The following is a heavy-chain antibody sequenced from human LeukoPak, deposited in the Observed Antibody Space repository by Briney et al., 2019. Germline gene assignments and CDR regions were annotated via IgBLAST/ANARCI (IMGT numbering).Heavy chain of an antibody. Sequence: GGSLRLSCAASGFTFSSYSMNWVRQAPGKGLEWVSSISSSSSFKYYADSVKGRFTISRDNAKNSLYLQMNSLRAEDTAVYYCARVWDYYDSSGYQYFDCWGQGTLVTVSS. J-gene: IGHJ4*02. CDR2: ISSSSSFK. CDR1: GFTFSSYS. V-gene: IGHV3-21*01. CDR3: ARVWDYYDSSGYQYFDC. D-gene: IGHD3-22*01.